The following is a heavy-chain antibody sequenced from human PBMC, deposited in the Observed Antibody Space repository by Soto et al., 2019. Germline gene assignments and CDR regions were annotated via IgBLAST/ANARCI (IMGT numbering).Heavy chain of an antibody. D-gene: IGHD6-13*01. V-gene: IGHV4-4*02. CDR2: IYHSGSS. Sequence: SETLSLTCAVSGGSISSSNWWSWVRQPPGKGLEWIGEIYHSGSSNYNPSLKSRVTISLDKAKNQFSLNLSSVTAADTAVYYCANSATGFDYWGQGILVTVS. J-gene: IGHJ4*02. CDR1: GGSISSSNW. CDR3: ANSATGFDY.